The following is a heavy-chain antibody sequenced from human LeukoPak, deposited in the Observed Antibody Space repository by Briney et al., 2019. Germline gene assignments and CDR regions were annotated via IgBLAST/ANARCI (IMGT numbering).Heavy chain of an antibody. CDR3: ARSFRYCDSSGYYLPFGY. V-gene: IGHV4-39*01. CDR2: IYYSGST. J-gene: IGHJ4*02. D-gene: IGHD3-22*01. CDR1: GGSISSSSYY. Sequence: KPSETLSLTCTVSGGSISSSSYYWGWIRQPPGKGLEWIGSIYYSGSTYYNPSLKSRVTISVDTSKNQFSLKLSSVTAADTAVYYCARSFRYCDSSGYYLPFGYWGQGTLVTVSS.